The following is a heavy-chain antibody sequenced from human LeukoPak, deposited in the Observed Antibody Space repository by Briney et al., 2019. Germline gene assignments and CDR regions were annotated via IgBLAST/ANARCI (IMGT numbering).Heavy chain of an antibody. D-gene: IGHD6-19*01. V-gene: IGHV3-20*04. CDR3: ARDKVGGAMAGFNLEY. J-gene: IGHJ4*02. CDR1: GFTFHNYG. Sequence: GGSLRLSCAASGFTFHNYGMSWVRQAPGKGLEWVSGINWSGGSIGYADSVKGRFTISRDNAKNSLYLQMNSLRGEDTAVYYCARDKVGGAMAGFNLEYWGQGNLVTVSS. CDR2: INWSGGSI.